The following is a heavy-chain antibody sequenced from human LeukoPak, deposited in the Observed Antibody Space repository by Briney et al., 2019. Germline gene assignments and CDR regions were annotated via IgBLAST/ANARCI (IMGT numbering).Heavy chain of an antibody. CDR1: GFTFSTYA. CDR3: AREWDQGYYDSSGYWLSYGMDV. J-gene: IGHJ6*02. Sequence: GGSLRLSCAASGFTFSTYAMHWVRQAPGRGLEWVAVISYDGSSKYYADSVKGRFTISRDNSKNTLYLQMNSLRAEDTAVYYCAREWDQGYYDSSGYWLSYGMDVWGQGTTVTVSS. V-gene: IGHV3-30-3*01. CDR2: ISYDGSSK. D-gene: IGHD3-22*01.